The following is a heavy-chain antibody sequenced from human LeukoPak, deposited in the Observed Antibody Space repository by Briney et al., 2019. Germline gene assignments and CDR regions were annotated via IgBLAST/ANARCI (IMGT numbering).Heavy chain of an antibody. J-gene: IGHJ4*02. Sequence: PSETLSLTCAVYGGSFSGYYWSWIRQPPGKGLEWIGEINHSGSTNYNPSLKSRVTISVDTSKNQFSLKLSSVTAADTAVYYCASGHYGDYLDYWGQGTLVTVSS. D-gene: IGHD4-17*01. CDR2: INHSGST. CDR1: GGSFSGYY. CDR3: ASGHYGDYLDY. V-gene: IGHV4-34*01.